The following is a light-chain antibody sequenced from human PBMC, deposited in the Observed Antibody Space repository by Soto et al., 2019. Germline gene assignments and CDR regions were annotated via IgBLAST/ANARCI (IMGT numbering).Light chain of an antibody. CDR1: QTISSW. Sequence: DIQMTQSPSTLSESVGDRVTITCRASQTISSWLAWYQQKPGKVPKLLIYAASTLQSGVPSRFSGSGSGTDFTLTISSLHPDDFATYYCQQYNSYSPTFGQGTKVDIK. CDR3: QQYNSYSPT. J-gene: IGKJ1*01. CDR2: AAS. V-gene: IGKV1-5*01.